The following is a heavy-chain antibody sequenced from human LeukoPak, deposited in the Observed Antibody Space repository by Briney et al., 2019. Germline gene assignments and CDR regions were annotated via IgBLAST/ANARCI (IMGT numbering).Heavy chain of an antibody. CDR1: GFAFSSFA. J-gene: IGHJ4*02. D-gene: IGHD6-19*01. Sequence: LSGGSLRLSCSASGFAFSSFAMHWVRQAPGKGLEYVSVIRSNGENTDYADSVKGRFTISRDNSKNTLYLQMSSLRPEDTAVYYCVKVKVGGGWYGYYFENWGQGALVTVSS. V-gene: IGHV3-64D*06. CDR3: VKVKVGGGWYGYYFEN. CDR2: IRSNGENT.